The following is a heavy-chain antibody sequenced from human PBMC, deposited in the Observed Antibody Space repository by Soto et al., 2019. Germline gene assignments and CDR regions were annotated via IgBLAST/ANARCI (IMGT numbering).Heavy chain of an antibody. D-gene: IGHD6-13*01. CDR3: ARAREQQPLNWFDP. J-gene: IGHJ5*02. Sequence: PGGSLRLSCAASGFTFSSYSMNWVRQAPGKGLEWVSSISSSSSYIYYADSVKGRLTISRDNAKNSLYLQMNSLRAEDTAVYYCARAREQQPLNWFDPWGQGTLVTVSS. V-gene: IGHV3-21*01. CDR1: GFTFSSYS. CDR2: ISSSSSYI.